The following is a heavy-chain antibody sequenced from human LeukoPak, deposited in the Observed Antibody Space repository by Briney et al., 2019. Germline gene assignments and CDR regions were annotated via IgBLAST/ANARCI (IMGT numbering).Heavy chain of an antibody. Sequence: RAGGPLRLSCAASGFTFSSYSMNWVRQAPGKGLEGVSYINSSSSNIYYADSVKGRFTISRDNAKNSLYLQMNSLRDEDTAVYYCARQARLRTVYYFDYWGQGTLVTVSS. V-gene: IGHV3-48*02. J-gene: IGHJ4*02. CDR2: INSSSSNI. CDR1: GFTFSSYS. CDR3: ARQARLRTVYYFDY. D-gene: IGHD5/OR15-5a*01.